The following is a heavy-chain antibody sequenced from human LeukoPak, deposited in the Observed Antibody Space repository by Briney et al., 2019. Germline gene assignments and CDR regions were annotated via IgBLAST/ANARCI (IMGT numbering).Heavy chain of an antibody. CDR1: GAXISNYY. Sequence: SETLSLTCTVSGAXISNYYCTWIRQPPGKGLEWIGYIYYSGSTNYNPSLKSRVTMSVDTSKNQFSLKVTSVTAADTAVYYCARGPPGGRFDPWGQGTLVTVSS. CDR3: ARGPPGGRFDP. CDR2: IYYSGST. V-gene: IGHV4-59*01. D-gene: IGHD3-10*01. J-gene: IGHJ5*02.